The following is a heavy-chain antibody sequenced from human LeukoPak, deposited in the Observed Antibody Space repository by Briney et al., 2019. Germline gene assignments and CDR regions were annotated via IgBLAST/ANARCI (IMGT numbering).Heavy chain of an antibody. V-gene: IGHV4-61*02. CDR1: GGSISSGSYY. CDR2: IYTSGSI. Sequence: SQTLSLTCTVSGGSISSGSYYWSWTRQPAGKGLEWIGRIYTSGSINYNPSLKSRVTISVDTSKNQFSLKLSSVTAADTAVYYCARVVVVPAAPYWFDPWGQGTLVTVSS. CDR3: ARVVVVPAAPYWFDP. J-gene: IGHJ5*02. D-gene: IGHD2-2*01.